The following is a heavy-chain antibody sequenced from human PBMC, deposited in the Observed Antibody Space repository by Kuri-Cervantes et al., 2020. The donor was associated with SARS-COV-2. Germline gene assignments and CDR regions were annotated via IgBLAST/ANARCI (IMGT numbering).Heavy chain of an antibody. V-gene: IGHV3-33*01. CDR2: IWYDGSNK. J-gene: IGHJ6*02. Sequence: GESLKIPCAASGCTFSSYGMHWVRQAPGKGLEWVAVIWYDGSNKYYAASVKGRFTISRDNSKNTLYLQMNSLRAEDTAVYYCARAGQYQLLYDTKEAYYYGMDVWGQGTTVTVSS. CDR3: ARAGQYQLLYDTKEAYYYGMDV. D-gene: IGHD2-2*02. CDR1: GCTFSSYG.